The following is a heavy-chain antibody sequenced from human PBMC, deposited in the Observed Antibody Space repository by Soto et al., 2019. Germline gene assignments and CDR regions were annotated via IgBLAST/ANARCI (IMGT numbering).Heavy chain of an antibody. CDR1: GFTFSSYR. CDR3: ARDRISGPLPVGY. CDR2: ISSSSSYI. J-gene: IGHJ4*02. Sequence: RLSCAASGFTFSSYRLHWVRQAPGKGLEWVSSISSSSSYIYYADSVKGRFTISRDNAKNSLYLQMNSLRAEDTAVYYCARDRISGPLPVGYWCQGTLVTVDS. D-gene: IGHD1-26*01. V-gene: IGHV3-21*01.